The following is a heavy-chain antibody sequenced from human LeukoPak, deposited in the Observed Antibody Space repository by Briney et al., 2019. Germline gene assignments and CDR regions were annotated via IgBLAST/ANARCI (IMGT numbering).Heavy chain of an antibody. CDR1: GGSISITSYY. J-gene: IGHJ3*02. CDR2: MYSSGST. CDR3: ARGPPDCSSTSCYALDAFDI. D-gene: IGHD2-2*01. Sequence: SETLSLTCTVSGGSISITSYYWGWIRQPPGKGLEWIGCMYSSGSTYYNPSLKSRVPISVDTSQHQSSLKLSSVTAADTAVYYCARGPPDCSSTSCYALDAFDIWRQGTMVSVSS. V-gene: IGHV4-39*07.